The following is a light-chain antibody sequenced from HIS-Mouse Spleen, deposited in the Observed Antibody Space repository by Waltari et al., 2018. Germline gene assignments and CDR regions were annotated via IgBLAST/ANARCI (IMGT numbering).Light chain of an antibody. V-gene: IGKV4-1*01. Sequence: DIVMTQSPDSLAVSLVERATINCKSSQSVLYSSNNKNYLAWYQQKPGQHPKLLIYWASTRGSGVLDRFSGSGSGTDFTLTISSLQAEDVAVYYCQQYYSTPWTFGQGSKVEIK. CDR3: QQYYSTPWT. J-gene: IGKJ1*01. CDR2: WAS. CDR1: QSVLYSSNNKNY.